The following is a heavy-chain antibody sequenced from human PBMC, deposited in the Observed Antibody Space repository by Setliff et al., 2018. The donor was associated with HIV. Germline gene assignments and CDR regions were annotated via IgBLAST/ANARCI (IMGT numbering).Heavy chain of an antibody. V-gene: IGHV1-3*04. CDR2: SNTGNGNT. Sequence: ASVKVSCKAYGYTFTTYTIHWVRQAPGQGLEWMGWSNTGNGNTKYSQKFQGRVTITADESTSTAYMELSSLRSEDTAVYYCASGPYVAVLIRAFDIWGQGTMVTVSS. D-gene: IGHD3-16*01. J-gene: IGHJ3*02. CDR3: ASGPYVAVLIRAFDI. CDR1: GYTFTTYT.